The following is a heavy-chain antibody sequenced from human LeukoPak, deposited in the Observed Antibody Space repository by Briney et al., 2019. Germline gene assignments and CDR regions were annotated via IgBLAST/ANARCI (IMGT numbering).Heavy chain of an antibody. CDR2: INTNTGNP. CDR1: GYTFTGYY. D-gene: IGHD6-13*01. CDR3: ARVLIAAPGILGF. V-gene: IGHV7-4-1*02. J-gene: IGHJ4*02. Sequence: GASVKVSCKASGYTFTGYYMHWVRQAPGQGLEWMGWINTNTGNPTYAQGFTGRFVFSLDTSVSTAYLQISSLKAEDTAVYYCARVLIAAPGILGFWGPGTLVTVSS.